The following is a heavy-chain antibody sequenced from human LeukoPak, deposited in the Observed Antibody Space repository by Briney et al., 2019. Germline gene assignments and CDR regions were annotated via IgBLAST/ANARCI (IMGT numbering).Heavy chain of an antibody. J-gene: IGHJ4*02. CDR3: ARESLDGYNYEY. V-gene: IGHV3-7*01. Sequence: GGSLRHSCAASVFTLSSYWMSWVGQAPGRGLEGVANIKQDGSEKYYVDSVKGRFTISRDNAKNSLYLQMNSLRAEDTAVYYCARESLDGYNYEYWGQGTLVTVSS. CDR2: IKQDGSEK. D-gene: IGHD5-24*01. CDR1: VFTLSSYW.